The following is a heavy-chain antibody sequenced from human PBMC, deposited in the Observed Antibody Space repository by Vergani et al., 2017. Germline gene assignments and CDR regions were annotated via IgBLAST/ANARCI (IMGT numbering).Heavy chain of an antibody. CDR2: IRSKAYGGTT. CDR3: TTLSPNWAHW. D-gene: IGHD7-27*01. CDR1: GFTFGDYA. V-gene: IGHV3-49*04. J-gene: IGHJ4*02. Sequence: EVQLVESGGGLVQPGRSLRLSCTASGFTFGDYAMNWVRQAPGKGLEWVGFIRSKAYGGTTEYAASVRGRFTISRDDSESIAYLQMNSLKTEDTAVYYCTTLSPNWAHWWGQGTLVNVSS.